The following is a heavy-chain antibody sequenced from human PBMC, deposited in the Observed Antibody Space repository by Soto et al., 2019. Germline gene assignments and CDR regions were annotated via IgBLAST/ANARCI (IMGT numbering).Heavy chain of an antibody. CDR1: GYTFTSYY. CDR2: INPSGGST. V-gene: IGHV1-46*01. J-gene: IGHJ4*02. Sequence: QVQLVQSGAEVKKPGASVKVSCKASGYTFTSYYMHWVRQAPGQGLEWMGIINPSGGSTSYAQKFQGRVTMTRDTSTSAVYMERSSLRSEDTAVYYCARVSSWSCFDYWGQGTLVTVSS. CDR3: ARVSSWSCFDY. D-gene: IGHD6-13*01.